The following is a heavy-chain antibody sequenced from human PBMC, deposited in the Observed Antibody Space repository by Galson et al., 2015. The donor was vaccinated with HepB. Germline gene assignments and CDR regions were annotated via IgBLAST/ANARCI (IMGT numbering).Heavy chain of an antibody. CDR1: GSTFSSYS. Sequence: SLRLSCAASGSTFSSYSMNWVRQAPGKGLEWVSYISSSSSTIYYADSVKGRFTISRDNAKNSLYLQMNSLRDEDTAVYYCARDRCSGGSCYQYNWFDPWGQGTLVTVSS. D-gene: IGHD2-15*01. CDR3: ARDRCSGGSCYQYNWFDP. CDR2: ISSSSSTI. V-gene: IGHV3-48*02. J-gene: IGHJ5*02.